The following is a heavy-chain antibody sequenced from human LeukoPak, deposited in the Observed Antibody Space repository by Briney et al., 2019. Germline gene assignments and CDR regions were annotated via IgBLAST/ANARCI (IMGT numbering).Heavy chain of an antibody. V-gene: IGHV2-70*11. CDR1: GFSLSTSGMY. CDR3: ARVMIFGVVNDAFDI. Sequence: SGPALVKPTQTLTLTCTFSGFSLSTSGMYVSWIRQPPGKALEWLARIDWDDDKYYSTSLKTRLTISKDTSKNQVVLTMTNMDPVDTATYYCARVMIFGVVNDAFDIWGQGTMVTVSS. D-gene: IGHD3-3*01. J-gene: IGHJ3*02. CDR2: IDWDDDK.